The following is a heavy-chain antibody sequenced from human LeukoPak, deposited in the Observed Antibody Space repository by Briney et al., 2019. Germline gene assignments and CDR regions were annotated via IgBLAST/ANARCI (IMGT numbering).Heavy chain of an antibody. CDR3: ATRGGGATRLYYYMDV. CDR1: GYTFTGYY. V-gene: IGHV1-2*02. D-gene: IGHD1-26*01. CDR2: INPNSGGT. J-gene: IGHJ6*03. Sequence: ASVKVSCKASGYTFTGYYMHWVRQAPGQGLEWMGWINPNSGGTNYAQKFQGRVTMTRDTSISTAYMELSRLRSDDTAVYYCATRGGGATRLYYYMDVWGKGTTVTVSS.